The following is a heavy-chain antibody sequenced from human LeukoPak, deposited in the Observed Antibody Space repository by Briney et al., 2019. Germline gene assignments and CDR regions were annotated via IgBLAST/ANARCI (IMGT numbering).Heavy chain of an antibody. CDR3: ARVIVATGWFDP. J-gene: IGHJ5*02. D-gene: IGHD5-12*01. CDR2: ISAYNGNT. V-gene: IGHV1-18*01. CDR1: GYTFTSYG. Sequence: GASVTVSCTASGYTFTSYGISWVRQAPGQGLEWMGWISAYNGNTNYAQKLQGRVTMTTDTSTSTAYMELRSLRSDDTAVYYCARVIVATGWFDPWGQGTLVTVSS.